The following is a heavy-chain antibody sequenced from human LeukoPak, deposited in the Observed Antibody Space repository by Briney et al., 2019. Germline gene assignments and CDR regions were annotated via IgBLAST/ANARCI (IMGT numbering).Heavy chain of an antibody. J-gene: IGHJ6*04. Sequence: HPGGSLRLPCAASGFTFDDYAMHWVRQAPGKGLEWVSGISWNSGSIGYADSVKGRFTISRDNAKNSLYLQMNSLRAEDTALYYCAKEGYYYGMDVWGKGTTVTVSS. CDR2: ISWNSGSI. CDR3: AKEGYYYGMDV. V-gene: IGHV3-9*01. CDR1: GFTFDDYA.